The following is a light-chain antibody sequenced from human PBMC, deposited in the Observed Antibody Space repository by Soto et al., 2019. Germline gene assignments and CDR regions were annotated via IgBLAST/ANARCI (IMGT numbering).Light chain of an antibody. CDR2: STD. Sequence: QAVVTQEPSLTVSPGGTVTLTCASSTGAVTSGYYPNWFQQKPGQAPRALIYSTDNKRSWTPARFSGSLLWGKAALTLSGVQAEDEDEYYCLVYCRGAEFVVFGTGTKLTVL. CDR1: TGAVTSGYY. J-gene: IGLJ1*01. CDR3: LVYCRGAEFVV. V-gene: IGLV7-43*01.